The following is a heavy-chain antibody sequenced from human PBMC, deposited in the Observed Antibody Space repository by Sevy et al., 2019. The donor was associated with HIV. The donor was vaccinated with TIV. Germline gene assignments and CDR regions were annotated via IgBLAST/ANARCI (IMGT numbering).Heavy chain of an antibody. Sequence: GGSLRLSCTGSGFTFGDYAMSWFRQAPGMGLEWVGFIRSKEYGGATEYAASVKGRFTISSDDSNSIADWQMNSLKTAATAVYYCTRSYYSDSSGYSDYWGQGTLVTVSS. J-gene: IGHJ4*02. D-gene: IGHD3-22*01. CDR1: GFTFGDYA. CDR3: TRSYYSDSSGYSDY. V-gene: IGHV3-49*03. CDR2: IRSKEYGGAT.